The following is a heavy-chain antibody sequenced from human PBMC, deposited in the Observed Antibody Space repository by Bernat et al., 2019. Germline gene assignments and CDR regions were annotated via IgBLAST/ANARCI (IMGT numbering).Heavy chain of an antibody. CDR3: AKGPWERPEY. CDR2: ISSSSSYI. Sequence: EVQLVESGGGLVKPGGSLRLSCAASGFTFSSYSMNWVRQAPGKGLEWVSSISSSSSYIYYADSVKGQFTISRDNSKNTLYLQMNSLRAEDTAVYYCAKGPWERPEYWGQGTLVTVSS. V-gene: IGHV3-21*01. J-gene: IGHJ4*02. CDR1: GFTFSSYS. D-gene: IGHD1-26*01.